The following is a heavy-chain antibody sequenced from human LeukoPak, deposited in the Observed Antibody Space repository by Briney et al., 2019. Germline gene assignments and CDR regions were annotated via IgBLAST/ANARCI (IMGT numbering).Heavy chain of an antibody. Sequence: GGSLRLSCAASGFTFRSYWMHWVRQVPGKGLVWVSRINTDGGITTYADSVKGRFTISRDNAKNTLYLQMNSLRAEDTALYYCARARGNDFWTGYDAFDIWGQGTMVTVSS. V-gene: IGHV3-74*01. CDR3: ARARGNDFWTGYDAFDI. CDR1: GFTFRSYW. CDR2: INTDGGIT. J-gene: IGHJ3*02. D-gene: IGHD3/OR15-3a*01.